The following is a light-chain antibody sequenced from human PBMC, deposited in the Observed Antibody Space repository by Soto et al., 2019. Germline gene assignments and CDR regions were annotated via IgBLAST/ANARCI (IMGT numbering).Light chain of an antibody. Sequence: QLVLTQSPSASGTPGQRVTISCSGSFSNIGSNTVNWYEQLPGTAPKLLIYSNNQRPSGVPDRISGTKSGTSASLAIRGLQSDDEADYYCAAWDDSLNGVVFGGGTKLTVL. CDR3: AAWDDSLNGVV. V-gene: IGLV1-44*01. CDR1: FSNIGSNT. J-gene: IGLJ2*01. CDR2: SNN.